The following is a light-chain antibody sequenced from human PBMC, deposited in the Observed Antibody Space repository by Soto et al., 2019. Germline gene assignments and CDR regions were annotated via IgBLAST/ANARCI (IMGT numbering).Light chain of an antibody. CDR1: QSVSSNF. J-gene: IGKJ2*01. CDR2: GIS. CDR3: QQYAASHRT. Sequence: EIVLTQSPDSLSLSPGERATLSCRASQSVSSNFFAWYQQKPGQAPRLLIHGISIRATGTPDRFSGSGSETDFTLTISRLEPEDFAIYYCQQYAASHRTFGRGTKLEI. V-gene: IGKV3-20*01.